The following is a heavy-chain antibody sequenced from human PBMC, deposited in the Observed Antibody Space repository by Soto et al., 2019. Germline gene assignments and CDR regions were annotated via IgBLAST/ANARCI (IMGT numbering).Heavy chain of an antibody. V-gene: IGHV3-48*02. D-gene: IGHD3-9*01. CDR3: ASSYYDILTGYYIDY. J-gene: IGHJ4*02. Sequence: PGGSLRLSCAASGFTFSTYSMNWVRQAPGKGLEWLSYISSSSSTIYYAGSVKGRFTISRDNVKNSLYVQMNSLRDEDTAVYYCASSYYDILTGYYIDYWGQGTLVTVS. CDR2: ISSSSSTI. CDR1: GFTFSTYS.